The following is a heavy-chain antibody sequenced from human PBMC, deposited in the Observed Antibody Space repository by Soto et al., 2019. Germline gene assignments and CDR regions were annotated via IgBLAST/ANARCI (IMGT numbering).Heavy chain of an antibody. CDR3: ARGRGAYCGGDCPDLDY. J-gene: IGHJ4*02. CDR1: GGSFSGYY. D-gene: IGHD2-21*02. V-gene: IGHV4-34*01. CDR2: INHSGST. Sequence: SETLSLTCAVYGGSFSGYYWSWIRQPPGKGLEWIGEINHSGSTNYNPSLKSRVTISVDTSKNQFSLKLSAVTAADTAVYYCARGRGAYCGGDCPDLDYWGQGTLVTVSS.